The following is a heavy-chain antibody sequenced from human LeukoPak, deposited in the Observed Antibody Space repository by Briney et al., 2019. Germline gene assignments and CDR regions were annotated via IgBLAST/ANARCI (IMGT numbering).Heavy chain of an antibody. V-gene: IGHV1-2*02. CDR3: ARDRATSAFDM. Sequence: RASVKVSCKASGYTFTGYYMHWVRQAPGQGLEWMGWINPNSGGTNYAQKFQGRVTTTRDTSISTVYVELSRLTSDDTAVYYCARDRATSAFDMWGQGTMVTVTS. CDR1: GYTFTGYY. J-gene: IGHJ3*02. CDR2: INPNSGGT. D-gene: IGHD5-12*01.